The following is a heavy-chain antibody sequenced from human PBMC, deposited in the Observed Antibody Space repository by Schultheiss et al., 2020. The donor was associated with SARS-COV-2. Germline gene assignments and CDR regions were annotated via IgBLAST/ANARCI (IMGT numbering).Heavy chain of an antibody. CDR3: AKEGDIGDYFDY. CDR1: GFTFSSYE. D-gene: IGHD5-12*01. Sequence: GGSLRLSCAASGFTFSSYEMNWVRQAPGKGLEWVSYISSSGSTIYYADSVKGRFTISRDNAKNSLYLQMNSLRAEDTAVYYCAKEGDIGDYFDYWGQGTLVTVSS. CDR2: ISSSGSTI. V-gene: IGHV3-48*03. J-gene: IGHJ4*02.